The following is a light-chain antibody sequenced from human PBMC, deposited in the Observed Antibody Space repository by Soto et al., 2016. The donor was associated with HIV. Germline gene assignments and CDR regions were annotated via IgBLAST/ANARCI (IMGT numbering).Light chain of an antibody. Sequence: GDRVSITCRASQSISTYLHWYQQKPGRAPKLLIYDASSLQSGVPSRFSGRGSGTDFTLTISDLQHEDLATYYCQQSSRTPRTFGQGTKVE. CDR1: QSISTY. CDR2: DAS. CDR3: QQSSRTPRT. J-gene: IGKJ1*01. V-gene: IGKV1-39*01.